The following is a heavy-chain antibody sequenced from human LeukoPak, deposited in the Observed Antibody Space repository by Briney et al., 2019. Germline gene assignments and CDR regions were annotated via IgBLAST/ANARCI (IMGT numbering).Heavy chain of an antibody. CDR2: ISYDGSNK. V-gene: IGHV3-30*04. CDR1: GFTFSSYA. J-gene: IGHJ3*02. Sequence: GGSLRLSCAASGFTFSSYAMHWVRQAPGKGLEWVAVISYDGSNKYYADSVKGRFTISRDNAKNSLYLQMNSLRAEDTDVYYCARDRPYYDYVWGTHGAFDIWGQGTMVTVSS. D-gene: IGHD3-16*01. CDR3: ARDRPYYDYVWGTHGAFDI.